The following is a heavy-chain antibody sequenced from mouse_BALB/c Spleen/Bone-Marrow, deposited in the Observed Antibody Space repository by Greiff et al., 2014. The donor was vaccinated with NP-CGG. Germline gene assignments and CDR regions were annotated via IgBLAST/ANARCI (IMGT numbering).Heavy chain of an antibody. J-gene: IGHJ2*01. V-gene: IGHV1-7*01. Sequence: QVQLQQSGAELAKPGASVKMSCKASGYTFTNYWMHWVKQRPGQGLEWIGYINPSTGYTEYNQKFKDKATLTADKSSSTAYMQLSSLKSEDSAVCYCARIYYYGRDYWGQGTTLTVSS. CDR3: ARIYYYGRDY. CDR2: INPSTGYT. D-gene: IGHD1-1*01. CDR1: GYTFTNYW.